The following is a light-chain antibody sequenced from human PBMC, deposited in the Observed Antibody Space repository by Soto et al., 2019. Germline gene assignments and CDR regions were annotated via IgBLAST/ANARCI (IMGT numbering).Light chain of an antibody. CDR3: QSCDTSLSGVI. CDR2: ADN. J-gene: IGLJ2*01. Sequence: QSVLTQTPSVSGAPGQKITMSCTGSSSNIGAGYDVHWYQQVPGAAPRLLIYADNNRPSGVPDRFSASKSGTSASLAITGLQGEDEANYYCQSCDTSLSGVIFGAGTKLTVL. CDR1: SSNIGAGYD. V-gene: IGLV1-40*01.